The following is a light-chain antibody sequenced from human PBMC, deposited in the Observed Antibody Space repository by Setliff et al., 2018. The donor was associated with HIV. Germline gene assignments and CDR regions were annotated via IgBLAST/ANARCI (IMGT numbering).Light chain of an antibody. CDR1: SGDVGRYNL. CDR3: CSNTGSNTYV. J-gene: IGLJ1*01. V-gene: IGLV2-23*01. CDR2: QAS. Sequence: QSVLAQPASVSGFPGHSITISCTGTSGDVGRYNLVSWYQQQPGKPPKLMIYQASKRPSGVSNRFSGSKSGNTASLTISGLQAEDEADYYCCSNTGSNTYVFGTGTKVTVL.